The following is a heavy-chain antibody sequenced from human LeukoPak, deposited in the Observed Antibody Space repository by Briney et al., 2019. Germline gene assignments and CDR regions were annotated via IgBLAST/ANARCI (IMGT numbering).Heavy chain of an antibody. D-gene: IGHD6-13*01. V-gene: IGHV1-18*01. CDR2: ISAYNGNT. Sequence: ASVKVSCKASGYTFTSYGISWVRQAPGQGLEWMGWISAYNGNTNYAQKLQGRVTMTTDTSTSTAYMELRSLRSDDTAVYYCAREVHSSWGTYYYYYMDVWGKGTTVTVSS. CDR1: GYTFTSYG. J-gene: IGHJ6*03. CDR3: AREVHSSWGTYYYYYMDV.